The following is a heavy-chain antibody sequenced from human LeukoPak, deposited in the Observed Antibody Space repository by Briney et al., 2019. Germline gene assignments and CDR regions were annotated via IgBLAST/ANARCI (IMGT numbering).Heavy chain of an antibody. J-gene: IGHJ4*02. D-gene: IGHD1-7*01. CDR1: GYTFSVYY. CDR2: INPNSGGT. V-gene: IGHV1-2*02. Sequence: GASVTVSFKASGYTFSVYYMHWVRQAPGQGLEWMGWINPNSGGTKYAQKFQGRVTMTRDTSISTAYMELSRLRSDDTAVYYCARVAFSGSGTTSSFDYWGQGTLVTVSS. CDR3: ARVAFSGSGTTSSFDY.